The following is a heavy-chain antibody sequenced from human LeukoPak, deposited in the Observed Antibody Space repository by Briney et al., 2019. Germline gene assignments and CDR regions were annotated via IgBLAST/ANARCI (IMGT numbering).Heavy chain of an antibody. V-gene: IGHV4-38-2*02. J-gene: IGHJ6*02. Sequence: SETLSLTCTVSGYSISSGYYWSWIRQPPGKGLEWIGNIYDSQIPSYNPSLKGRVTISVDTAQNQFSLNLSSVTAADTAVHYCARHSLLFYGSGSYFLNSMDVWGQGTTVTVSS. D-gene: IGHD3-10*01. CDR3: ARHSLLFYGSGSYFLNSMDV. CDR2: IYDSQIP. CDR1: GYSISSGYY.